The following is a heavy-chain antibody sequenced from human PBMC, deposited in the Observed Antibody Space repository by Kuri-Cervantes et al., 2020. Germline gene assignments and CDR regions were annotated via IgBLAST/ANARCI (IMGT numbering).Heavy chain of an antibody. CDR2: ISAYNGNT. V-gene: IGHV1-18*01. CDR1: GYTFTSYG. J-gene: IGHJ6*03. Sequence: ASVKVSCKASGYTFTSYGISWVRQAPGQGLEWMGWISAYNGNTNYAQKLQGRVTITADESTSTAYMELSSLRSEDTAVYYCGTSCYGEYYYYMDVWGKGTTVTVSS. CDR3: GTSCYGEYYYYMDV. D-gene: IGHD2-2*01.